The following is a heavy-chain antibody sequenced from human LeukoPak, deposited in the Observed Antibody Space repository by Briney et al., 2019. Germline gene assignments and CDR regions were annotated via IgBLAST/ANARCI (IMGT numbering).Heavy chain of an antibody. CDR2: IFPGDSDT. CDR1: GDRFTSYW. J-gene: IGHJ5*02. V-gene: IGHV5-51*01. CDR3: ARRPLHSQNWLAP. Sequence: GESLKISCKGYGDRFTSYWVARVRQMPGKGLEWMGMIFPGDSDTRYSPSIQGQDTISVDRSISTAYLQWSSLKASDTAIYYCARRPLHSQNWLAPWGQGTLVTVSS.